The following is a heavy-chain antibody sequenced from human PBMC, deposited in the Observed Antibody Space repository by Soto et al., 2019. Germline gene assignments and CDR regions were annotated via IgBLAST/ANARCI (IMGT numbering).Heavy chain of an antibody. D-gene: IGHD3-22*01. CDR2: IIPIFGTA. V-gene: IGHV1-69*06. CDR3: ARGLLTHYYDSSGYYFPFDY. Sequence: GASVKVSCKASGGTFSSYAISWVRQAPGQGLEWMGGIIPIFGTANYAQKFQGRVTITADKSTSTAYMELSSLRSEDTAVYYCARGLLTHYYDSSGYYFPFDYWGQGTLVTVSS. CDR1: GGTFSSYA. J-gene: IGHJ4*02.